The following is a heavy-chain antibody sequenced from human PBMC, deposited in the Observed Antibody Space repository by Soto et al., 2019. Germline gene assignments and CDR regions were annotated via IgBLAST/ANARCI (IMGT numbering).Heavy chain of an antibody. CDR1: CGSVSSGSYY. CDR3: ASSSAGSYDFWSGYHASDP. D-gene: IGHD3-3*01. J-gene: IGHJ5*02. CDR2: IYYSGST. Sequence: PSETLSLTCTVSCGSVSSGSYYWSWIRQPPGKGLEWIGYIYYSGSTNYNPSLKSRVTISVDTSKNQFSLKLSSVTAADTAVYYCASSSAGSYDFWSGYHASDPWGQGTLVTVSS. V-gene: IGHV4-61*01.